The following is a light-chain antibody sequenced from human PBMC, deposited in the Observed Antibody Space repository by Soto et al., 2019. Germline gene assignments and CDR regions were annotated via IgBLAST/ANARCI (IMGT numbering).Light chain of an antibody. V-gene: IGKV3-20*01. CDR2: GAS. CDR3: QQYGRSPST. Sequence: VLTQSPGTLSLSPGERATLSCRASQSVNNNYLAWYQQKPGQSPRLLIYGASIRATAIPDRFSGSGSGTDFTLTISRLEPEDFAVYYCQQYGRSPSTFGGGTKVEIK. CDR1: QSVNNNY. J-gene: IGKJ4*01.